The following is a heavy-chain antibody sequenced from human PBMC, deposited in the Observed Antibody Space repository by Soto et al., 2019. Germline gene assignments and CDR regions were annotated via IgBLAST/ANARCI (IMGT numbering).Heavy chain of an antibody. Sequence: QVQLQQWGAGLLKASETLSLTCVVSGGAFSGYFWTWIRQSPGRGLEWIGEVSHSGSRNYNPAFQSRVIISVDLSKNHVSLKLSSVTAADSATYFCARGLAYDRPITVAEPFDSWGQGTLFTVSS. J-gene: IGHJ4*02. V-gene: IGHV4-34*02. D-gene: IGHD5-12*01. CDR1: GGAFSGYF. CDR3: ARGLAYDRPITVAEPFDS. CDR2: VSHSGSR.